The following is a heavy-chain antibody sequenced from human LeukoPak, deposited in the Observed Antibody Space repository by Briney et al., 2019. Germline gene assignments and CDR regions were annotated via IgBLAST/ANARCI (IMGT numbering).Heavy chain of an antibody. CDR1: GFTFSSYA. CDR2: IRGSGGST. CDR3: AREGYVEYSSSTHDY. Sequence: PGGSLRLSCAASGFTFSSYAMSWVRQAPGKGLEWVSTIRGSGGSTYYADSVKGRFTISRDNAKNSLYLQMNSLRAEDTAVYYCAREGYVEYSSSTHDYWGQGTLVTVSS. V-gene: IGHV3-23*01. J-gene: IGHJ4*02. D-gene: IGHD6-6*01.